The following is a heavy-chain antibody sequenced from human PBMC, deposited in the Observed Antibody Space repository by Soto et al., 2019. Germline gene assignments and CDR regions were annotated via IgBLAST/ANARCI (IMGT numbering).Heavy chain of an antibody. Sequence: VFLRHWYAASEFDGSVHYVTWVRQAPGEGLEWVSAINNAYSTFYADSVKGRFTISRDNSKNTVYLQMNSLRVEDTAMYYCVRENYYYGMDVWGQGTAVTVSS. J-gene: IGHJ6*02. V-gene: IGHV3-66*01. CDR1: EFDGSVHY. CDR3: VRENYYYGMDV. CDR2: INNAYST.